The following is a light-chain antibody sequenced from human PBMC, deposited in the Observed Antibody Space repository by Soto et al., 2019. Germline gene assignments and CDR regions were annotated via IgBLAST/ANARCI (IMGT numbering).Light chain of an antibody. J-gene: IGKJ5*01. CDR2: DAS. V-gene: IGKV3-11*01. CDR1: QSVRSY. CDR3: QQRTTWPLT. Sequence: EIVLTQSPATLSLSPGERATLSCRASQSVRSYLAWYQQKPGQAPRLLIYDASNRATGIPPRFSGSGSVTDCTLTISSLEPEDFAVYYCQQRTTWPLTFGQGTRLEIK.